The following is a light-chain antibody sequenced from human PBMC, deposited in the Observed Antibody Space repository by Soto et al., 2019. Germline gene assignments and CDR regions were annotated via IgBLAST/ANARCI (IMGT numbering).Light chain of an antibody. J-gene: IGKJ2*01. CDR2: AAS. Sequence: DIQMTQSPSSLSASVGDRVTITCRASQRISNYLNWYQHKPGKAPRLLIYAASSLQSGVPSRFSGSGYGTDFNLNISSLQPEDFATYYCQQSYSTLDYTFGQGTKVEIK. CDR3: QQSYSTLDYT. V-gene: IGKV1-39*01. CDR1: QRISNY.